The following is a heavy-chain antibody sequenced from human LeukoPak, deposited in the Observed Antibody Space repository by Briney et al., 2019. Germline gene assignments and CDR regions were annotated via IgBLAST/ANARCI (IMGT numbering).Heavy chain of an antibody. CDR3: ARVLYSSSWYYYYYYMDV. CDR1: GYTFTGYY. CDR2: INPNSGGT. Sequence: ASVKVSCKASGYTFTGYYMHWVRQAPGQGLEWMGWINPNSGGTNYAQKFQGRVTMTRDTSISTAYMELRSLRSDDTAVYYCARVLYSSSWYYYYYYMDVWGKGTTVTISS. D-gene: IGHD6-13*01. V-gene: IGHV1-2*02. J-gene: IGHJ6*03.